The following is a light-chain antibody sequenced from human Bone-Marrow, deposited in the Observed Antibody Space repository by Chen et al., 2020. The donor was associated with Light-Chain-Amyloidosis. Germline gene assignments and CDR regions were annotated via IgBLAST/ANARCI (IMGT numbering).Light chain of an antibody. J-gene: IGLJ3*02. CDR2: DNN. CDR3: GKWDSSLSADHLV. CDR1: ISNIANNY. Sequence: QSVLTPPPSVSAAPGQKVTISCSGSISNIANNYVSWYQQLPGTAPKLLIYDNNTRPAVIPARFSGAKSGTSATLGTIGRQNGDEAAYYCGKWDSSLSADHLVFGGGTKLTVL. V-gene: IGLV1-51*01.